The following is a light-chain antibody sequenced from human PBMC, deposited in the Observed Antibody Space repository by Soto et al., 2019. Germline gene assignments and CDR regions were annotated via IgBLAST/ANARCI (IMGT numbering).Light chain of an antibody. Sequence: EIVLTQSPGTLSLSPGERATLSCRASQSVRNNYLAWYQRKPGQAPRLLIYGASNRATGIPDRFSGSGSGTDFTLTISRLEPEDFAVYYCQQYGSSPQNTFGQGTKLEIK. CDR1: QSVRNNY. J-gene: IGKJ2*01. V-gene: IGKV3-20*01. CDR2: GAS. CDR3: QQYGSSPQNT.